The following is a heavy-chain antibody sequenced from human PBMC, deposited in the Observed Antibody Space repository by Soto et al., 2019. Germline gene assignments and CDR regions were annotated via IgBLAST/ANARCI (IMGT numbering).Heavy chain of an antibody. J-gene: IGHJ3*02. CDR1: GFTLSSYA. Sequence: PGGSLRLSCAAPGFTLSSYAMHWVRQAPGKGLEWVAVISYDGSNKYYADSVKGRFTISRDNSKNTLYLQMNSLRAEDTAVYYCARGVEDIADAFDIWGQGTMVTVSS. D-gene: IGHD2-15*01. V-gene: IGHV3-30-3*01. CDR2: ISYDGSNK. CDR3: ARGVEDIADAFDI.